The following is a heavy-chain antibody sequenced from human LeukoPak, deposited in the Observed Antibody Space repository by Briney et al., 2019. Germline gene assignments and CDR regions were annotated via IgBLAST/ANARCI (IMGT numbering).Heavy chain of an antibody. J-gene: IGHJ3*02. CDR3: ARDRDGSGSYSKGDAFDI. Sequence: PSETLSLTCTVSGGSISSYYWSWIRQPAGKGLEWIGRIYTSGSTNYNPSLKSRVTISVDTSKNQFSLKLSSVTAADTAVYYCARDRDGSGSYSKGDAFDIWGQGTMVTVSS. D-gene: IGHD3-10*01. V-gene: IGHV4-4*07. CDR1: GGSISSYY. CDR2: IYTSGST.